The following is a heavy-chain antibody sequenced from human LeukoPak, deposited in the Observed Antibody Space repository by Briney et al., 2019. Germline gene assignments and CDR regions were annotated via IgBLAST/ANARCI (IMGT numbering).Heavy chain of an antibody. CDR2: IYSGGST. CDR3: ARAVYSSSWYVDY. J-gene: IGHJ4*02. CDR1: GFTVSSNY. V-gene: IGHV3-66*01. Sequence: PGGSLRLSCAASGFTVSSNYMSWVRQAPGKGLEWVSVIYSGGSTYYADSVKGRFTISRDNSKNTLYLQMNSLRAEDTAVYYCARAVYSSSWYVDYWGQGTLVTVSS. D-gene: IGHD6-13*01.